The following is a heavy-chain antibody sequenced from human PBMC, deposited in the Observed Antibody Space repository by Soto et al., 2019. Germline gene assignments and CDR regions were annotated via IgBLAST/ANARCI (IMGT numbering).Heavy chain of an antibody. V-gene: IGHV4-59*01. CDR2: IYYSGST. Sequence: SETLSLTCTVSGGSISSYYWSWIRQPPGKGLEWIGYIYYSGSTNYNPSLKSRVTISVDTSKNQFSLKLSSVTAADTAVYYCARGAVVTPEYFQHWGQGTLVTVSS. CDR1: GGSISSYY. J-gene: IGHJ1*01. CDR3: ARGAVVTPEYFQH. D-gene: IGHD2-21*02.